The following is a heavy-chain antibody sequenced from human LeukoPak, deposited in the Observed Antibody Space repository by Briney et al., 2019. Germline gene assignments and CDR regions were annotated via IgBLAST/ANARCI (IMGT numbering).Heavy chain of an antibody. Sequence: ASVKVSCKASGYTFTSYYMHWVRQAPGQGLEWMGIINPSGGSTSYAQKFQGRVTMTRDTSPSTVYMELSSLRSEDTAVYYCAREGATVTTFDYWGQGTLVTVSS. V-gene: IGHV1-46*01. D-gene: IGHD4-17*01. CDR2: INPSGGST. J-gene: IGHJ4*02. CDR1: GYTFTSYY. CDR3: AREGATVTTFDY.